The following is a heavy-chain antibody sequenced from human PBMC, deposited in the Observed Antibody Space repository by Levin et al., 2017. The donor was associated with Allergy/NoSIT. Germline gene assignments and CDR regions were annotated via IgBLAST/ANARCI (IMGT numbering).Heavy chain of an antibody. Sequence: GGSLRLSCAASGFTFDDYTMHWVRQAPGKGLEWVSLISWDGGQTNYADSVKGRFAISRDNSRNSLYLQMNSLRTEDTALYFCFVEYTHSSQGGYYFDYWGQGTLVTVSS. D-gene: IGHD6-6*01. J-gene: IGHJ4*02. CDR2: ISWDGGQT. V-gene: IGHV3-43*01. CDR3: FVEYTHSSQGGYYFDY. CDR1: GFTFDDYT.